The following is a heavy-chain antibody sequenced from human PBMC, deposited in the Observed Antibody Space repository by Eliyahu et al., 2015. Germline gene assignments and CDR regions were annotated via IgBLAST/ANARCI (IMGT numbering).Heavy chain of an antibody. D-gene: IGHD2-2*01. V-gene: IGHV5-10-1*03. CDR1: GYTFTNXW. Sequence: EVQLVQSGAEVKKPGESLRISCKGSGYTFTNXWINXVRQMPGKGLEWMGRIXPSDSYTDYNTSFQGHVTISDDKSLSTAYLQWSSLKASDTAMYFCARQWCTTTSCSFHFDYWGQGTLVTVSS. J-gene: IGHJ4*02. CDR3: ARQWCTTTSCSFHFDY. CDR2: IXPSDSYT.